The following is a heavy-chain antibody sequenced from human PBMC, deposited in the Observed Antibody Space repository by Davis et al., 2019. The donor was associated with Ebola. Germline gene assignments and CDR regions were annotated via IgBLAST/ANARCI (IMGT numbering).Heavy chain of an antibody. Sequence: PGGSLRLSCAASGFTVSRNYMSWVRQAPGKGLEWVSVIYVGGGPDYADYVKGRFTISRDDSKNTLYLQMNSLRAEDTAVYYCAKTRNYDAFDIWGQGTMVTVSS. J-gene: IGHJ3*02. CDR3: AKTRNYDAFDI. CDR1: GFTVSRNY. CDR2: IYVGGGP. D-gene: IGHD1-7*01. V-gene: IGHV3-53*01.